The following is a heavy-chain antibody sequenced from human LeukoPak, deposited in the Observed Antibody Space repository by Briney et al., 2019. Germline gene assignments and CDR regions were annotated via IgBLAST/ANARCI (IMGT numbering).Heavy chain of an antibody. CDR1: GFTFSSYE. J-gene: IGHJ3*02. D-gene: IGHD3-22*01. CDR3: AKVPYDSSGYYSDGAFDI. CDR2: ISSSGSTV. Sequence: TGGSLRLSCAASGFTFSSYEMNWVRQAPGKGLEWVSHISSSGSTVYYADSMKGRFTISRDNAKNSLYLQMNSLRAEDTALYYCAKVPYDSSGYYSDGAFDIWGQGTMVTVSS. V-gene: IGHV3-48*03.